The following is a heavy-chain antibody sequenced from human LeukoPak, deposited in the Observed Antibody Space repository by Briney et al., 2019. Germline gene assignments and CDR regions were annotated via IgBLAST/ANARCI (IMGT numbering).Heavy chain of an antibody. CDR1: GFTFDDYA. J-gene: IGHJ6*02. CDR3: AKVSAGPYYYYGMDV. V-gene: IGHV3-9*01. D-gene: IGHD6-13*01. CDR2: INWNSGSI. Sequence: GRSLRLSCAASGFTFDDYAMHWVRQAPGKGLEWVSGINWNSGSIGYADSVKGRFTISRDNAKNSLYLQMNSLRAEDTALYYCAKVSAGPYYYYGMDVWGQGTTVTVSS.